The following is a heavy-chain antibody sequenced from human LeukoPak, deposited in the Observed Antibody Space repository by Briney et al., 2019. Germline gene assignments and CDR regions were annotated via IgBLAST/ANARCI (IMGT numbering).Heavy chain of an antibody. CDR1: GYTFTSYA. CDR3: ARDSGYDGIYNWFDP. CDR2: INAGNGNT. J-gene: IGHJ5*02. Sequence: ASVKVSCKASGYTFTSYAMHWVRQAPGQRLEWMGWINAGNGNTKYSQEFQGRVTITRDTSASTAYMELSSLRSEDMAVYYCARDSGYDGIYNWFDPWGQGTLVTVSS. D-gene: IGHD5-12*01. V-gene: IGHV1-3*03.